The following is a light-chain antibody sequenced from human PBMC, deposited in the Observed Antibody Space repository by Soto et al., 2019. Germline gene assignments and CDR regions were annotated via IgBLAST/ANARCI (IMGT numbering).Light chain of an antibody. CDR3: QQYGRTSWT. CDR1: QSVSTNF. J-gene: IGKJ1*01. V-gene: IGKV3-20*01. Sequence: EIVLTQSPGTLSLSPGEGATLSCRASQSVSTNFFAWYQQKPGQAPRLLIYGASTRATGIPDRFSGSGSGTAFTLTISRREPDDFAVYYCQQYGRTSWTFGQGTKVQIK. CDR2: GAS.